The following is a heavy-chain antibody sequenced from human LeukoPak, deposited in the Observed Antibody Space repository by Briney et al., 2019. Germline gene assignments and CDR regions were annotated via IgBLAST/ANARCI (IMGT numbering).Heavy chain of an antibody. CDR1: GFTFSSYG. CDR2: ISYDGSNK. J-gene: IGHJ4*02. CDR3: AKDRVVAALNPYYFDY. Sequence: PGRSLRLSCAASGFTFSSYGMHWVRQAPGKGLEWVAVISYDGSNKYYADSVKGRFTISRDNSKNTLYLQMNSLRAEDTAVYYCAKDRVVAALNPYYFDYWGQGTLVTVSS. D-gene: IGHD2-15*01. V-gene: IGHV3-30*18.